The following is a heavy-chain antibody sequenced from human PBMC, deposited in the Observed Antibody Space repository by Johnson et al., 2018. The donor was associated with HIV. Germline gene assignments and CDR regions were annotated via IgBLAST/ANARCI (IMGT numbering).Heavy chain of an antibody. CDR3: ARERIGYSSSGDAFDI. V-gene: IGHV3-64*01. D-gene: IGHD6-13*01. CDR2: ISSNGGST. Sequence: VQLVESGGGLVQPGGSLRLSCAASGFTFSSYAMHWVRQAPGKGLEYVSGISSNGGSTYYANSVKGRFTISRDNSKNTLYLQMNSLRAEDTAVYYCARERIGYSSSGDAFDIWGQGTMVTVSS. J-gene: IGHJ3*02. CDR1: GFTFSSYA.